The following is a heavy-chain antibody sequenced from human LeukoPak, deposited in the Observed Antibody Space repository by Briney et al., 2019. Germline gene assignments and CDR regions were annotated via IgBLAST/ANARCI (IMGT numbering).Heavy chain of an antibody. CDR3: AREGCSGGSCYSGVDAFDI. D-gene: IGHD2-15*01. CDR2: IYYSGST. CDR1: GGSISSSSYY. V-gene: IGHV4-39*07. J-gene: IGHJ3*02. Sequence: SETLSLTCTVSGGSISSSSYYWGWIRQPPGKGLEWIGSIYYSGSTYYNPSLKSRVTISVDTSKNQFSLKLSSVTAADTAVYYCAREGCSGGSCYSGVDAFDIWGQGTMVTVSS.